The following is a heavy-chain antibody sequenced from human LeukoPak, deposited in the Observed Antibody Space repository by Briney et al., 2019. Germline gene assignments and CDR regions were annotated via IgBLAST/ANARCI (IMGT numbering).Heavy chain of an antibody. J-gene: IGHJ6*02. Sequence: PGGSLRLSCAASGFTFSSHSMNWVRQAPGKGLEWVGRIKSKTDGGTTDYAAPVKGRFTISRDDSKNTLYLQMNSLKTEDTAVYYCTTGSPGEWLRFYYYGMDVWGQGTTVTVSS. V-gene: IGHV3-15*07. CDR2: IKSKTDGGTT. CDR3: TTGSPGEWLRFYYYGMDV. CDR1: GFTFSSHS. D-gene: IGHD5-12*01.